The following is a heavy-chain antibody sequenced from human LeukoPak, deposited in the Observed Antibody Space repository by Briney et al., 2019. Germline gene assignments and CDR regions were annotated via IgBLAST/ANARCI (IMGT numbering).Heavy chain of an antibody. Sequence: SETLSLTCTVSGGSISGYYWSWIRQPPGKGLEWLAYIYYTGATNYNPSLKSRVTISLDTSKNQFSLRLSSVTAADTAVYYCARTPIRSGIAAAGTLYWGQGTLVTVSS. J-gene: IGHJ4*02. CDR3: ARTPIRSGIAAAGTLY. CDR1: GGSISGYY. V-gene: IGHV4-59*12. D-gene: IGHD6-13*01. CDR2: IYYTGAT.